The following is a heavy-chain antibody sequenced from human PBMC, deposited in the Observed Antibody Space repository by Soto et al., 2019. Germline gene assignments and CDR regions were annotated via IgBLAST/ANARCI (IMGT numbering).Heavy chain of an antibody. CDR2: RIPIFGTT. CDR1: GGTFSNFA. D-gene: IGHD3-22*01. J-gene: IGHJ1*01. Sequence: QGQLVQSGAEVKKPGCSVKGSCKASGGTFSNFALSWVRQAPGQGLEWMGDRIPIFGTTNNAQKFQGRVTITADEATGTAYMELSSLRSEDTAVYYCATRVERGYYDTSGYGWGQGTLVTVSS. CDR3: ATRVERGYYDTSGYG. V-gene: IGHV1-69*12.